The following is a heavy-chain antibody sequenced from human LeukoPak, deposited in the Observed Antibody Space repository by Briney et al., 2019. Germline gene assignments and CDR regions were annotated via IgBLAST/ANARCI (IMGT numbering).Heavy chain of an antibody. CDR3: ARDHGGIAVAFDY. J-gene: IGHJ4*02. D-gene: IGHD6-19*01. Sequence: GGSLRLSCAASGFTFSSYAMHWVRQAPGKGLEWVAVISYDGSNKYYADSVKGRFTISRDNSKNTLYLQMNSLRAEDTAVYYCARDHGGIAVAFDYWGQRTLVTVSS. V-gene: IGHV3-30*04. CDR1: GFTFSSYA. CDR2: ISYDGSNK.